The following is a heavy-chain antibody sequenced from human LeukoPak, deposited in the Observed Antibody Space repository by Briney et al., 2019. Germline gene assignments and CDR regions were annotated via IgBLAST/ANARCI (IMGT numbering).Heavy chain of an antibody. D-gene: IGHD3-10*01. CDR2: IYYSGST. Sequence: SETLSLTCTVSGGSISSYYWSWIRQPPGKGLEWIGYIYYSGSTNHNPSLKSRVTISVDTSKNQFSLKLSSVTAADTAVYYCSRRPNLTYYYGSGSYTAYAFDIWGQGTMVTVSS. CDR1: GGSISSYY. V-gene: IGHV4-59*08. J-gene: IGHJ3*02. CDR3: SRRPNLTYYYGSGSYTAYAFDI.